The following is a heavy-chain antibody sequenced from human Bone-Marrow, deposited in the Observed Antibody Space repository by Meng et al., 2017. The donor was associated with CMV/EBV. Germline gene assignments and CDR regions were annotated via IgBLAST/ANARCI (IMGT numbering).Heavy chain of an antibody. Sequence: GESLKISCAASGFTFSSYEMNWVRQAPGKGLEWVSYISSSGSTIYYADSVKGRFTISRDNAKNSLYLQMNSLRAEDTAVYYCAREGDIVVVPAPPYYYGMDVWGQGTMVTVSS. D-gene: IGHD2-2*01. CDR2: ISSSGSTI. V-gene: IGHV3-48*03. CDR1: GFTFSSYE. CDR3: AREGDIVVVPAPPYYYGMDV. J-gene: IGHJ6*02.